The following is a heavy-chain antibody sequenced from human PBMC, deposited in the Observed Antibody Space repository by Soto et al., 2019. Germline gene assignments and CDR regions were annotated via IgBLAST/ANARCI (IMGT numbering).Heavy chain of an antibody. CDR3: ARAKSDRSGGSCYLRFYFDY. CDR1: GFTFSDYY. Sequence: GGSLRLSCAASGFTFSDYYMSWIRQAPGKGLEWVSYISSSSSYTNYADSVKGRFTISRDNAKNSLYLQMNSLRAEDTAVYYCARAKSDRSGGSCYLRFYFDYWGQGTLVTVSS. J-gene: IGHJ4*02. V-gene: IGHV3-11*06. D-gene: IGHD2-15*01. CDR2: ISSSSSYT.